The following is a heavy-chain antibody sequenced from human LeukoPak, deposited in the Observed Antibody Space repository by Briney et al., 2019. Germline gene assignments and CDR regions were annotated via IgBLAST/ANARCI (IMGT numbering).Heavy chain of an antibody. J-gene: IGHJ4*02. CDR3: ARANRDGYPSYYFDY. D-gene: IGHD5-24*01. CDR1: GGSISSSSYY. V-gene: IGHV4-39*01. Sequence: SETLSLTCTVSGGSISSSSYYWGWIRQPPGKRLEWIGSIYYSGSTYYNPSLKSRVTISVDTSKNQFSLKLSSVTAADTAVYYCARANRDGYPSYYFDYWGQGTLVTVSS. CDR2: IYYSGST.